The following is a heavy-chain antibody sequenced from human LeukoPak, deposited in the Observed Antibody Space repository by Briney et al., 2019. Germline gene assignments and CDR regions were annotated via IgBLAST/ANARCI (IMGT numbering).Heavy chain of an antibody. CDR3: AGCSGGSCTGYYFDY. D-gene: IGHD2-15*01. CDR1: GYXFISYG. V-gene: IGHV1-18*01. Sequence: ASVKVSCNASGYXFISYGISWVRQAPGQGLEWMGWISTYNGNTNYAQKLQGRVTMTTDTSTTIAYMELRSLRSDDTAVYYCAGCSGGSCTGYYFDYWGQGTLVTVSS. CDR2: ISTYNGNT. J-gene: IGHJ4*02.